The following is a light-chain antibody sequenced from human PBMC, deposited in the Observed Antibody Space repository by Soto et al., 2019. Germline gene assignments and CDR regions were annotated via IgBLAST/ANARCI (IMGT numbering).Light chain of an antibody. J-gene: IGKJ1*01. Sequence: DIQMTQSLSTLSASIGDRVTITCRASESIRTWLAWYQHKPGKAPKFLIYDASSLESGVPSRFSGSGSGTEFTLTISNLQPDDFATYFCQQYHNYPRTFGQGTKVEIK. CDR3: QQYHNYPRT. CDR1: ESIRTW. V-gene: IGKV1-5*01. CDR2: DAS.